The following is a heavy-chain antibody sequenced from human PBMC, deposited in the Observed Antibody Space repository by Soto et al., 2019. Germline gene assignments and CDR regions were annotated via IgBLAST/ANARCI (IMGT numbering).Heavy chain of an antibody. CDR1: GFTFSSYA. D-gene: IGHD6-19*01. Sequence: GGSLRLSCAASGFTFSSYAMHWVRQAPGKGLEWVAVISYDGSNKYYADSVKGRFTISRDNSKNTLYLQMNSLRAEDTAVYYCAQGSSGPLFSYYYYGMDVWGQGTTVTVSS. CDR3: AQGSSGPLFSYYYYGMDV. CDR2: ISYDGSNK. V-gene: IGHV3-30-3*01. J-gene: IGHJ6*02.